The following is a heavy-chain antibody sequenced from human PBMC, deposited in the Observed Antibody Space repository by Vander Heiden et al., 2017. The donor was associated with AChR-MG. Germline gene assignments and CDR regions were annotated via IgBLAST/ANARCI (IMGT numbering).Heavy chain of an antibody. Sequence: QVQLVQSGAAVKKPGASVKVSCKASGYTYTSYDINWVRQATGQGLEWMGWMNPNSGNTGYAQKFQGRVTMTRNTSISTAYMELSSLRSEDTAVYYCARGQWLVPGFDYWGQGTLVTVSS. D-gene: IGHD6-19*01. CDR1: GYTYTSYD. V-gene: IGHV1-8*01. CDR3: ARGQWLVPGFDY. CDR2: MNPNSGNT. J-gene: IGHJ4*02.